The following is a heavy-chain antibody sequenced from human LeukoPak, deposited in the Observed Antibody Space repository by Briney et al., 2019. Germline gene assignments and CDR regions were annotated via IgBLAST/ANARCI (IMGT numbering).Heavy chain of an antibody. D-gene: IGHD2-2*01. J-gene: IGHJ6*04. CDR2: IYYSGST. CDR3: ARAPSDIVVVPAAPPRYYYYGMDV. CDR1: GGSISSYY. V-gene: IGHV4-59*01. Sequence: SETLSLNCTVSGGSISSYYWSWIRQPPGKGLEWIGYIYYSGSTNYNPSIKSRVTISVDTSKNQFSLKLSSVTAADTAVYYCARAPSDIVVVPAAPPRYYYYGMDVWGKGTTVTVSS.